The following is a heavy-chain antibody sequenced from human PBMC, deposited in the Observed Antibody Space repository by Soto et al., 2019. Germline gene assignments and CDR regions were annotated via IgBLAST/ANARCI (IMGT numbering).Heavy chain of an antibody. D-gene: IGHD4-17*01. V-gene: IGHV4-30-4*01. J-gene: IGHJ2*01. Sequence: QLQLRESGPGLVKPSETLSLTCTVSGGSISGGVGGLYYWSWIRQPPGKGLGWIGYIYDSGSTHYNPSLKSRVNLSVHTSKNQSSLRLSSVTAADTAVYYCARQVIPLTTDLYFDLWGRGTLVTVSS. CDR2: IYDSGST. CDR3: ARQVIPLTTDLYFDL. CDR1: GGSISGGVGGLYY.